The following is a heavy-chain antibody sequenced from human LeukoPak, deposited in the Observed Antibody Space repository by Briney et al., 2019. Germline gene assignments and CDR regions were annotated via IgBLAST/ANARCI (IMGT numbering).Heavy chain of an antibody. CDR1: GGSISNEY. V-gene: IGHV4-4*07. CDR3: ASGSYYFDY. CDR2: IYTSGST. J-gene: IGHJ4*01. Sequence: SETLSLTCTVSGGSISNEYWSWLRQPAGKGLEWIGRIYTSGSTNYNPSLKSRVTMSVDTSKNHLSLKLSSVTAADTAVYYCASGSYYFDYWGHGTLVTVSS. D-gene: IGHD1-26*01.